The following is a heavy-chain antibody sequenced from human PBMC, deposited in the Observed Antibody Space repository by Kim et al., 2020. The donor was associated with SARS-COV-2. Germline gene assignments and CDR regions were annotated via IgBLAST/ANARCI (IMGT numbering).Heavy chain of an antibody. CDR1: GFTFSSYS. D-gene: IGHD3-16*02. J-gene: IGHJ6*02. Sequence: GGSLRLSCAASGFTFSSYSMNWVRQAPGKGLEWVSSISSSSGYIYYADSVKGRFTISRDNAKNSLYLQMNSLRAEDTAVYYCARDGTLRLGELSLTYYYYGMDVWGQGTTVTVSS. V-gene: IGHV3-21*01. CDR2: ISSSSGYI. CDR3: ARDGTLRLGELSLTYYYYGMDV.